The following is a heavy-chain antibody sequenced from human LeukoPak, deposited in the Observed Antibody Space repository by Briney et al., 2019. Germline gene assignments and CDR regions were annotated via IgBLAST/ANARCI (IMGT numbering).Heavy chain of an antibody. CDR3: ARVGCGGDCYLDWFDP. Sequence: SETLSLTCAVYGGSFSGYYWSWIRQPPGKGLEWIGEINHSGSTNYNPSLKSRVTISVDTSKNQFSLKLSSVTAADTAVYYCARVGCGGDCYLDWFDPWGQGTLVTVSS. CDR1: GGSFSGYY. J-gene: IGHJ5*02. D-gene: IGHD2-21*02. CDR2: INHSGST. V-gene: IGHV4-34*01.